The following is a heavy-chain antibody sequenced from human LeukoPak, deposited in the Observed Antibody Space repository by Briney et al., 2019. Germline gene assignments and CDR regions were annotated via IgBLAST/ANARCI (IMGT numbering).Heavy chain of an antibody. D-gene: IGHD3-3*01. V-gene: IGHV4-61*01. Sequence: SETLSLTCTVSGGSVSSGSYYWSWIRQPPGKGLEWIAYIYYSGSTNYNPSLKSRVTISVDTSKNQFSLKLSSVTAADTAVYYCARGYYDFWSGYYGGYYFDYWGQGTLVTVSS. CDR2: IYYSGST. CDR1: GGSVSSGSYY. J-gene: IGHJ4*02. CDR3: ARGYYDFWSGYYGGYYFDY.